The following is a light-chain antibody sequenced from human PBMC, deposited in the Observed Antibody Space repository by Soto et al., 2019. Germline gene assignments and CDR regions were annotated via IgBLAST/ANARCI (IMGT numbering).Light chain of an antibody. CDR3: QQSYSFSWT. J-gene: IGKJ1*01. V-gene: IGKV1-39*01. CDR2: AAS. Sequence: DIPMTQSPSSLSASAGDRVTITCRASQSISTYFNWYQQKPGKAPKLLIYAASTLQSGVPSRFSGSGSGTDFTLTISSLQPEDFATYHCQQSYSFSWTFGQGTKVEIK. CDR1: QSISTY.